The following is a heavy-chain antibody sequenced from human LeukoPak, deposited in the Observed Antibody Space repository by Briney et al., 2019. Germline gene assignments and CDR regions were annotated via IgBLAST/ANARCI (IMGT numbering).Heavy chain of an antibody. Sequence: GGSLRLSCAASRFTFSSYGMHWVRPAPGKGLEWVALISYDGSNKYHADSVKGRFTISRDNSKNMLYLQMSSLRAEDTAVYYCAKDLYSSGWALLDCWGQGTLVTVSS. D-gene: IGHD6-19*01. CDR1: RFTFSSYG. CDR2: ISYDGSNK. CDR3: AKDLYSSGWALLDC. V-gene: IGHV3-30*18. J-gene: IGHJ4*02.